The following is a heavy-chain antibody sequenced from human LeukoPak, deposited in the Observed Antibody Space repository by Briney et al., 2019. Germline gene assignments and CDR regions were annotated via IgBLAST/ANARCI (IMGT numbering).Heavy chain of an antibody. CDR2: IYYSGST. V-gene: IGHV4-30-4*01. J-gene: IGHJ4*02. Sequence: SETLSLTCTVSGGSISSGDYYWSWIRQPPGKGLEWIGYIYYSGSTYFNPSLKSRVTISVDTSKNQFSLKLSSVTAADTAVYYCAREFLVTGMDYWGQGTLVIVSS. D-gene: IGHD2-21*02. CDR3: AREFLVTGMDY. CDR1: GGSISSGDYY.